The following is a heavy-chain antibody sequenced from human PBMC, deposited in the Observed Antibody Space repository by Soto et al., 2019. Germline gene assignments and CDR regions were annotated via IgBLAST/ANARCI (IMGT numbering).Heavy chain of an antibody. D-gene: IGHD2-15*01. J-gene: IGHJ6*02. V-gene: IGHV1-69*01. CDR3: ARYALGYCSGGSCPTHYGMDV. CDR1: GGTFSSYA. CDR2: IIPIFGTA. Sequence: QVQLVQSGAEVKKPGSSVKVSCKASGGTFSSYAISWVRQAPGQGLEWMGGIIPIFGTANYAQKFQGRVTITADESTSTAYMELSSLRSEDTAVYYCARYALGYCSGGSCPTHYGMDVWGQGTTVTVSS.